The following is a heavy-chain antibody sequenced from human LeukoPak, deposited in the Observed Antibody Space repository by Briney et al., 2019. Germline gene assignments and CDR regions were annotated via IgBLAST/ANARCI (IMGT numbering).Heavy chain of an antibody. Sequence: ASVKVSCKASGYTFTNYGVSWVRQAPGQGLEWMGWISGYNGYTNYAQKFQFRVTMTTDTSTSTAYMELRSLRSDDTAVYYCARSSPGQPGGDNYWGQGTLVTVSS. CDR2: ISGYNGYT. CDR3: ARSSPGQPGGDNY. CDR1: GYTFTNYG. V-gene: IGHV1-18*01. J-gene: IGHJ4*02. D-gene: IGHD3-16*01.